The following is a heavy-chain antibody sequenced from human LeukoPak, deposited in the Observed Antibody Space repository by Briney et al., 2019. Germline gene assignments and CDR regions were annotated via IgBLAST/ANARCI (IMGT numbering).Heavy chain of an antibody. CDR1: GFTFTSYW. V-gene: IGHV3-21*01. CDR3: ATGIAAAGTQGL. CDR2: ISSSSSYI. D-gene: IGHD6-13*01. Sequence: PGGSLRLSCVASGFTFTSYWMSWVRQAPGKGLEWVSSISSSSSYIYYADSVKGRFTISRDNAKNSLYLQMNSLRAEDTAVYYCATGIAAAGTQGLWGQGTLVTVSS. J-gene: IGHJ4*02.